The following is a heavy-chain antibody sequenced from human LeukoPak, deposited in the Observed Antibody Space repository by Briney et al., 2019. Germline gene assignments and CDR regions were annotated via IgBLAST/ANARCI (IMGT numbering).Heavy chain of an antibody. J-gene: IGHJ3*02. Sequence: SETLSLTCTVSGGSISSGSYYWSWIRQPAGKGLEWIGRIYTSGSTNYNPSLKSRVTISVDRSKNQFSLKLSSVTAADTAVYYCARVGYSSSWYARGAFDIWGQGTMVTVSS. CDR3: ARVGYSSSWYARGAFDI. CDR2: IYTSGST. V-gene: IGHV4-61*02. D-gene: IGHD6-13*01. CDR1: GGSISSGSYY.